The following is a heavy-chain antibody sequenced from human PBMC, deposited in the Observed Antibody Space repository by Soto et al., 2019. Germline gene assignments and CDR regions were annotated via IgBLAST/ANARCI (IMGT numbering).Heavy chain of an antibody. CDR3: ASMRYYDFWRGFDY. Sequence: TSETLSLTCTVSGGSISSYYWSWIRQPPGKGLEWIGYIYYSGSTNYNPSLKSRVTISVDTSKNQFSLKLSSVTAADTAVYYCASMRYYDFWRGFDYWGQGTLVTVSS. CDR1: GGSISSYY. CDR2: IYYSGST. D-gene: IGHD3-3*01. J-gene: IGHJ4*02. V-gene: IGHV4-59*01.